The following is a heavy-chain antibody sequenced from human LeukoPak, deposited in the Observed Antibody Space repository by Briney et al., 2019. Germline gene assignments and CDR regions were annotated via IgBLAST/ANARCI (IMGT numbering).Heavy chain of an antibody. CDR2: VYVSGYT. CDR3: ARDLNGGSHFDY. V-gene: IGHV4-59*01. J-gene: IGHJ4*01. Sequence: SETLSLTCTVSGGPISNNYWSWIRQPPGKGLEWIGYVYVSGYTHYNPSLKSRVTISIDTSKNHFSLNLTSVTAADTAVYYCARDLNGGSHFDYWGHGTLVTVSS. CDR1: GGPISNNY. D-gene: IGHD4-23*01.